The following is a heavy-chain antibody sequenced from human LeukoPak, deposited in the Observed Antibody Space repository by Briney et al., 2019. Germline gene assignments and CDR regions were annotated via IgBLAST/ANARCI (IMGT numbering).Heavy chain of an antibody. CDR3: ARGELLWFGELLSWFDP. J-gene: IGHJ5*02. Sequence: GASVKVSCKASGYTFTGYYMHWVRQAPGQGLEWMGWINPNSGGTNYAQKFQGRVTMTRDTSISTAYMELSRLRSDDTAVYYCARGELLWFGELLSWFDPWGQGTLVTVSS. D-gene: IGHD3-10*01. CDR1: GYTFTGYY. CDR2: INPNSGGT. V-gene: IGHV1-2*02.